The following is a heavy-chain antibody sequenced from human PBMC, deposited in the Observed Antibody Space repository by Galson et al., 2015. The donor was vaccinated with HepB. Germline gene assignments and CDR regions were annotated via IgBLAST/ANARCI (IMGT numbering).Heavy chain of an antibody. V-gene: IGHV3-30-3*01. CDR2: ISYDGSNK. D-gene: IGHD4-23*01. CDR3: ARDPDYGGILGGYFDY. J-gene: IGHJ4*02. Sequence: SLRLSCAASGFTFSSYAMHWVRQAPGKGLEWVAVISYDGSNKYYADSVKGRLTISRDDSKNTLYLQMNSLRAEDTAVYYCARDPDYGGILGGYFDYWGQGTLVTVSS. CDR1: GFTFSSYA.